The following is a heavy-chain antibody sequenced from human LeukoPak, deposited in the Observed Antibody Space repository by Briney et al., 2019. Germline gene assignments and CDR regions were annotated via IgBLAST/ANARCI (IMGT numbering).Heavy chain of an antibody. CDR1: GGSISGYY. D-gene: IGHD6-13*01. CDR2: IYYSGST. Sequence: SETLSLTRTVSGGSISGYYWSWIRQSPGKGLEWIGYIYYSGSTNYNPSLKSRVTISVDTSKNQFSLKLSSVTAADTAVYYCARATQQLLDSWGQGTLVTVSS. CDR3: ARATQQLLDS. J-gene: IGHJ4*02. V-gene: IGHV4-59*01.